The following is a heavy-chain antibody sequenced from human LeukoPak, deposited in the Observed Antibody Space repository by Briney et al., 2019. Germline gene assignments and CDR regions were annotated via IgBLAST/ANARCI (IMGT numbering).Heavy chain of an antibody. CDR3: AKDVGRIVVVVAATLPDY. J-gene: IGHJ4*02. V-gene: IGHV4-59*01. CDR1: GGSISSYY. Sequence: SETLSLTCTVSGGSISSYYWSWIRQPPGKGLEWIGFIFYSGTTNYNPSLKSRVTISVDTSKNQFSLKLSSVTAADTAVYYCAKDVGRIVVVVAATLPDYWGQGTLVTVSS. CDR2: IFYSGTT. D-gene: IGHD2-15*01.